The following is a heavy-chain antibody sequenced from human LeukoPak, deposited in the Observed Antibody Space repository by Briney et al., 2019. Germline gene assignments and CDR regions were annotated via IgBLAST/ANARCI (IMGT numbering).Heavy chain of an antibody. V-gene: IGHV3-21*01. CDR1: GFTFSSYS. J-gene: IGHJ4*02. Sequence: GGSLRLSCAASGFTFSSYSMNWVRQAPGKGLEWVSSISSSSSYIYYAHSVKGRFTISRDNAKNSLYLQMNSLRAEDTAVYYCARDMQQPPLTDPILGEWGQGTLVTVSS. CDR3: ARDMQQPPLTDPILGE. CDR2: ISSSSSYI. D-gene: IGHD6-13*01.